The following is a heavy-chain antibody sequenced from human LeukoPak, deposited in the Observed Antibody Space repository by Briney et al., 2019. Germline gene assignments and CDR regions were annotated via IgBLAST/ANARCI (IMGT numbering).Heavy chain of an antibody. CDR1: GFIFSSYW. CDR3: AREIRGYCSGGSCSDAFDI. Sequence: GGSLRLSCAASGFIFSSYWMHWVRQAPGKGLVWVSRINSDESRTNYADSVKGRFTISRDNAKNTLFLQMNSLRAEDTAVYYCAREIRGYCSGGSCSDAFDIWGQGTMVTVSS. V-gene: IGHV3-74*01. CDR2: INSDESRT. J-gene: IGHJ3*02. D-gene: IGHD2-15*01.